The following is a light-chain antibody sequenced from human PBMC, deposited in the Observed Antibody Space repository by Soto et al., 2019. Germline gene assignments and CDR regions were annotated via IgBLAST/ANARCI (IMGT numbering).Light chain of an antibody. Sequence: EIVLTQSPGTLSLSPGERATLSCRASQSVTTSYLAWYQQKPGQAPRLLIYGASSRATGIPDRFRGSGSGTPFTLTISRLEPEDFAVYYCQQYGSSPLTFGGGTKVEIK. V-gene: IGKV3-20*01. CDR1: QSVTTSY. CDR2: GAS. J-gene: IGKJ4*01. CDR3: QQYGSSPLT.